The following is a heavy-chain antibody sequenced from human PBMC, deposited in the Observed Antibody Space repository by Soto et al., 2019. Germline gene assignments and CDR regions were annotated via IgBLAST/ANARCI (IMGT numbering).Heavy chain of an antibody. D-gene: IGHD3-3*01. CDR1: GGSFSGYC. V-gene: IGHV4-34*01. CDR2: INHSGRT. J-gene: IGHJ4*02. Sequence: PSETLSLTCAVYGGSFSGYCWSWIRQPPGKGLEWIGEINHSGRTNHNPSLKSRVTISVDTSKSQFSLKLSSVTAADTAVYYCARGRKYYDFWSGYSHPRYYFNYWGQGTLVTVSS. CDR3: ARGRKYYDFWSGYSHPRYYFNY.